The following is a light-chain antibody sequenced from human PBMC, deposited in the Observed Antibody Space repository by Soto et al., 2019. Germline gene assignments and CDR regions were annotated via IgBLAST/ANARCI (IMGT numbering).Light chain of an antibody. J-gene: IGKJ3*01. V-gene: IGKV3-20*01. CDR3: QQYDTSPTT. CDR1: QSLSSSY. Sequence: EIVLTQSPGTLSLSPGERATLSCRASQSLSSSYLAWYQQKPGQAPRLLIYGASLRATGIPDRFSGSGSGTEFTLAISTLEPEDFAVYYCQQYDTSPTTFGPGTEVDIK. CDR2: GAS.